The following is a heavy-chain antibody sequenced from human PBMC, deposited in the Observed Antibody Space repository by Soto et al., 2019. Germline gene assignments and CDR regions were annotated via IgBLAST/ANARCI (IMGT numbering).Heavy chain of an antibody. CDR1: GSIFRTYS. D-gene: IGHD3-10*01. V-gene: IGHV3-21*01. CDR2: ISSSGTYI. J-gene: IGHJ3*01. CDR3: ARDRARTTNAFDF. Sequence: EEQLVESGGGLVKPGGSLRLSCAASGSIFRTYSMSWVRQAPGKGLEWVSSISSSGTYIFYTDSVKGRFTISRDNAKNSLYLQMNSLRAEDTAVYYCARDRARTTNAFDFWGQGTLVTVSS.